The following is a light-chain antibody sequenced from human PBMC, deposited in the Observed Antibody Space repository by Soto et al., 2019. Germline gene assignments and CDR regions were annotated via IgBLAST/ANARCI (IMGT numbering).Light chain of an antibody. V-gene: IGKV3-20*01. CDR1: QVVSSSY. J-gene: IGKJ2*01. CDR2: HAS. Sequence: ETVLTQSPGTLSLSPGESATLSCRANQVVSSSYLAWYQQKPGQPPRLLIYHASDRASGTPNRFSGSGSGTDFTLTITRLEHEDFAVFYCQQYGTFTFSFSQGTKLEIK. CDR3: QQYGTFTFS.